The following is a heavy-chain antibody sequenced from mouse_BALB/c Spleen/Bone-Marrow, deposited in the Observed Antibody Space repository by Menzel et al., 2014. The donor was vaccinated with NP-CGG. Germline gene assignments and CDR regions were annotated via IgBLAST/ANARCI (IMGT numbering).Heavy chain of an antibody. J-gene: IGHJ3*01. CDR1: GCSITRDYA. CDR2: ISYSGST. D-gene: IGHD2-4*01. CDR3: ARSSSYDYDVGFAY. V-gene: IGHV3-2*02. Sequence: VQLKDSGPGLVKPSQSLSLTCIVTGCSITRDYAWNWIRQFPGNKLEWMGYISYSGSTTYNPSLESRISITRDTSKNQFFLQLNSVTTEDTATYYCARSSSYDYDVGFAYWGQGTLVTVSA.